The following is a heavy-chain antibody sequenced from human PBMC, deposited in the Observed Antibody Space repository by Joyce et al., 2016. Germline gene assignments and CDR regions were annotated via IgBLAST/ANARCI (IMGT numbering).Heavy chain of an antibody. CDR2: ISYSGST. J-gene: IGHJ4*02. V-gene: IGHV4-59*01. CDR1: GGSISSYY. CDR3: ARANSYYYGSAIYYNYFDF. Sequence: QVQLQESGPGLVKPSETLSLTCTVSGGSISSYYWSWIRQPPGKGLEWIGDISYSGSTNYNSSLTSRVTISVDTSKNQFSLKLSSVTAADTAMYYCARANSYYYGSAIYYNYFDFWGQGTLVTVSS. D-gene: IGHD3-10*01.